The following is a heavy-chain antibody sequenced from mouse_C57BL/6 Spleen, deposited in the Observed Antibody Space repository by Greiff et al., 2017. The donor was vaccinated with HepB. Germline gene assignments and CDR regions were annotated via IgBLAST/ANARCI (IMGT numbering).Heavy chain of an antibody. CDR1: GYAFSSYW. V-gene: IGHV1-80*01. CDR3: AREDYGNLFAY. CDR2: IYPGDGDT. D-gene: IGHD2-1*01. Sequence: VKLMESGAELVKPGASVKISCKASGYAFSSYWMNWVKQRPGKGLEWIGQIYPGDGDTNYNGKFKGKATLTADKSSSTDYMQLSSLTSEDSAVYFCAREDYGNLFAYWGQGTLVTVSA. J-gene: IGHJ3*01.